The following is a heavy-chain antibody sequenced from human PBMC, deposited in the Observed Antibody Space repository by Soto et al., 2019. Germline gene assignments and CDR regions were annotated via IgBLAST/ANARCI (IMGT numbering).Heavy chain of an antibody. D-gene: IGHD5-12*01. Sequence: QVQLVQSGAEVKKPGASVKVSCKASGYTFTTYDMNWVRQATGQGLEWMGWMNPNSGDTGYVQKFQGRVTMTRDTSISTAYLELNSLRSDDTAVYYCARSGPGGGVYCDDWGQGTRVTVSS. CDR3: ARSGPGGGVYCDD. V-gene: IGHV1-8*01. CDR1: GYTFTTYD. CDR2: MNPNSGDT. J-gene: IGHJ4*02.